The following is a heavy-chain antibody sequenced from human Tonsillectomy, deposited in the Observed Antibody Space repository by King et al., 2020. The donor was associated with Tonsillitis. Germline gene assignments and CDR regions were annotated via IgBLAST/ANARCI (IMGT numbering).Heavy chain of an antibody. J-gene: IGHJ4*02. D-gene: IGHD3-3*01. Sequence: QLVQSGAEVKKPGASVKVSCKASGYTFTGYYMHWVRQAPGQGLEWMGWINPNSGDTDSAQKFQGRVTMTRDTSISTAYMDLSRLRSDDTAVYYCARGPNDSITIFGVVDPPLDYWGQGTLVTVSS. CDR3: ARGPNDSITIFGVVDPPLDY. V-gene: IGHV1-2*02. CDR2: INPNSGDT. CDR1: GYTFTGYY.